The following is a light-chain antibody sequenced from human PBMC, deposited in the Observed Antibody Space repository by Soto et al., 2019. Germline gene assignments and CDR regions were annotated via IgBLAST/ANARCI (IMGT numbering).Light chain of an antibody. Sequence: QSALTQPRSVSGSPGQSVTISCTGTSSDVGNYNYVSWYQQHPGKAPKLMIYDVSERPSGVPDRFSGSKSGNTASLTISGLQAEDEADYYCGSYAGRATSVFGGGTKLTVL. V-gene: IGLV2-11*01. CDR1: SSDVGNYNY. J-gene: IGLJ2*01. CDR2: DVS. CDR3: GSYAGRATSV.